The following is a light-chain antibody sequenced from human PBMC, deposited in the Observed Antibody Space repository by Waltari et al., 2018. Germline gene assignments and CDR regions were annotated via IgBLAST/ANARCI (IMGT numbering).Light chain of an antibody. V-gene: IGLV4-69*01. CDR3: QTWGTGIHV. Sequence: QLVLTQSPSASASLGASVKLTCTLSSGHSSYAIAWHQQQPEKGPRYLMKLNSDGSHSKGDGIPDRFAGSSSGADRYLTISSLQSEDEADYYCQTWGTGIHVYGGGTKLTVL. CDR2: LNSDGSH. CDR1: SGHSSYA. J-gene: IGLJ3*02.